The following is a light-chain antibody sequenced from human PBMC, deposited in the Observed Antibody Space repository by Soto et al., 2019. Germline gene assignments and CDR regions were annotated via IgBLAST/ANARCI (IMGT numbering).Light chain of an antibody. J-gene: IGKJ1*01. V-gene: IGKV1-39*01. CDR3: QHSTTWT. Sequence: DIQMTQSPSSLSASVGDRVTITCRASQGISTYLNWYQQKPGKAPKLLIYAASSLQSGVPSRFSGSGYETDFTLTITSLQPEDFATYSCQHSTTWTFGQGTKVDIK. CDR1: QGISTY. CDR2: AAS.